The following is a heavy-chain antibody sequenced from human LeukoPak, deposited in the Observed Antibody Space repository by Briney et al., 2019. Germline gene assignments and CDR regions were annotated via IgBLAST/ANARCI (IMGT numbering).Heavy chain of an antibody. CDR2: IIPIFGTA. CDR1: GGTFSIYA. J-gene: IGHJ3*02. CDR3: ARVNKPPGEVVPAASGGAFDI. D-gene: IGHD2-2*01. V-gene: IGHV1-69*05. Sequence: GASVKVSCKASGGTFSIYAISWVRQAPGQGLEWMGGIIPIFGTANYAQKFQGRVTITTDESTSTAYMELSSLRSEDTAVYYCARVNKPPGEVVPAASGGAFDIWGQGTMVTVSS.